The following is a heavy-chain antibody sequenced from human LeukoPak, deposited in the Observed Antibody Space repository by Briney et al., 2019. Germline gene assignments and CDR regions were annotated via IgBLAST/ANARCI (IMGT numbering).Heavy chain of an antibody. J-gene: IGHJ4*02. V-gene: IGHV4-31*03. CDR1: GGSISSGGYY. D-gene: IGHD3-3*01. CDR2: IYYSGST. Sequence: SETLSLTCTVSGGSISSGGYYWSWIRQHPGKGLEWIGYIYYSGSTYYNPSLKSRVTISVDTSKNQFSLKLSSVTAADTAVYYCARVPKVLRFLEWLSSFDYWGQGTLVTVSS. CDR3: ARVPKVLRFLEWLSSFDY.